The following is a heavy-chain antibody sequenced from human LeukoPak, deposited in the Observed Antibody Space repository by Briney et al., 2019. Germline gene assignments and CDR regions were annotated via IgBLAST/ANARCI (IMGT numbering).Heavy chain of an antibody. V-gene: IGHV3-7*01. CDR1: GFTFSSYW. CDR3: ARDRYYDFWSGYLIDAFDI. J-gene: IGHJ3*02. D-gene: IGHD3-3*01. Sequence: PGGSLRLSCAASGFTFSSYWMSWVRQAPGKGLEWVANINQGGSEKYYVDSVKRRFTISRVNAKNSLYLKMNSLRAEDTAVYYCARDRYYDFWSGYLIDAFDIWGQGTMVTVSS. CDR2: INQGGSEK.